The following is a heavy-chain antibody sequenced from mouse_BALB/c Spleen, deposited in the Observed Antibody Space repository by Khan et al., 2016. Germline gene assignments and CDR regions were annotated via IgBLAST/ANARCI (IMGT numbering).Heavy chain of an antibody. CDR2: IDPANGNT. V-gene: IGHV14-3*02. CDR3: AQIYDGYYGFAY. Sequence: EVQLQQSGAELVKPGASVKLSCTASGFNITDTYMHWVKQRPEQGLEWIGRIDPANGNTKYDPKFQGKATITADTSSNTAYLQLSSLTSEDTAVDYGAQIYDGYYGFAYWGQGTLVTVSA. D-gene: IGHD2-3*01. CDR1: GFNITDTY. J-gene: IGHJ3*01.